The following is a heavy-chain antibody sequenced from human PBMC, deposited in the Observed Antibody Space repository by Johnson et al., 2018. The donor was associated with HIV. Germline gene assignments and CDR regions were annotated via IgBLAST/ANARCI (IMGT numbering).Heavy chain of an antibody. CDR2: IWFDGNTE. CDR3: ARSYSGHQADAFDI. D-gene: IGHD5-12*01. V-gene: IGHV3-33*01. J-gene: IGHJ3*02. Sequence: QVQLVESGGGVVQPGRSLRLSCAASGFTFSNYGMHWVRQAPGKGLEWVAIIWFDGNTEYYADSVKGRFTISRDNSKNTLYLQINSLRAEDTAVYYCARSYSGHQADAFDIWGQGTMVTVSS. CDR1: GFTFSNYG.